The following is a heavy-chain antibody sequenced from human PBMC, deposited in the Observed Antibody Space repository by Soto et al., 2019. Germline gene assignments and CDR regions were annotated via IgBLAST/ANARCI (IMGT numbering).Heavy chain of an antibody. D-gene: IGHD6-19*01. V-gene: IGHV1-18*01. Sequence: ASVKLSCKASGYTFTSCGISWVRQAPGQGLEWMGWISAYNGNTNYAQKLQGRVTMTTDTSTSTAYMELRSLRSDDTAVYYCARVGYSSGWYGAFDIWGQGTMVTVSS. CDR1: GYTFTSCG. CDR3: ARVGYSSGWYGAFDI. J-gene: IGHJ3*02. CDR2: ISAYNGNT.